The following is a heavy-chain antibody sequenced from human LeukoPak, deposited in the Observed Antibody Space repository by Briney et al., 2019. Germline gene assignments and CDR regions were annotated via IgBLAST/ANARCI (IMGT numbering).Heavy chain of an antibody. J-gene: IGHJ4*02. CDR1: GGSISSYY. D-gene: IGHD1/OR15-1a*01. Sequence: PSETLSLTCTVSGGSISSYYWSWIRQPPGKGLEWVGYIYYTGSTNYNPSLKSRVPISLDTSKNQFSLKLSSMTAADTAVYYCARQRVNKWNNLWSFDYWGQGTLVTVSS. V-gene: IGHV4-59*08. CDR2: IYYTGST. CDR3: ARQRVNKWNNLWSFDY.